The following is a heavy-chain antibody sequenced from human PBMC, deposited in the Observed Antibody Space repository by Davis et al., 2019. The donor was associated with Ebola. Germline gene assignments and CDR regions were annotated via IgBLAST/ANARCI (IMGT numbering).Heavy chain of an antibody. Sequence: GSLRLSCTVSGGYISGYYWSWIRQPPGKGLEWIGNLYHGGGTNYSPSLKSRVTISVDTSKNQFSLKLSSVTAADTAVYYCARPYSSSRGWFDPWGQGTLVTVSS. J-gene: IGHJ5*02. CDR1: GGYISGYY. V-gene: IGHV4-59*08. D-gene: IGHD6-13*01. CDR3: ARPYSSSRGWFDP. CDR2: LYHGGGT.